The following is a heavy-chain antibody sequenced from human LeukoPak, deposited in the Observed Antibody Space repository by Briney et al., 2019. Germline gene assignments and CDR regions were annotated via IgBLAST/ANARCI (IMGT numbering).Heavy chain of an antibody. CDR1: GFAFSSYA. D-gene: IGHD6-13*01. CDR3: ARGGGAAAGTRIDY. CDR2: ISDSGSII. Sequence: GGSLRLSCAASGFAFSSYAMSWVRQAPGKGLEWVSNISDSGSIIYYADSVKGRFTVSRDNARKSLYLQMNSLRAEDTAVYYCARGGGAAAGTRIDYWGQGTLVTVSS. V-gene: IGHV3-48*03. J-gene: IGHJ4*02.